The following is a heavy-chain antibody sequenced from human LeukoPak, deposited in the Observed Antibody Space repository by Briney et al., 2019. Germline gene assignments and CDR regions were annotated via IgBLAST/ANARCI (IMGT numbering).Heavy chain of an antibody. CDR3: ARRTGSYFGQFDS. CDR2: IYYTGT. V-gene: IGHV4-59*02. D-gene: IGHD3-10*01. Sequence: SETLSLTCTVSGGSVTDYYWSWIRQSPGKGLEWIGYIYYTGTSYNPSLKSRVTISADTSKNKFSLRLRSVTAADTAIYYCARRTGSYFGQFDSWGQGTLVTVSS. CDR1: GGSVTDYY. J-gene: IGHJ4*02.